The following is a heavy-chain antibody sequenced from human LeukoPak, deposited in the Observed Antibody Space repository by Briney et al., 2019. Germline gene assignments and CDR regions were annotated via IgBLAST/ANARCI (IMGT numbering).Heavy chain of an antibody. Sequence: GGSLRLSCAASGFTFSSHGMSWVRQAPGKGLEWVSAIDSTGFYTYYPDSVKGRFSISRDNSKDTLYLQMNSLRVEDTAVYYCAKDRPGSTVTSPPSYWGQGTLVTVSS. CDR2: IDSTGFYT. D-gene: IGHD4-17*01. CDR3: AKDRPGSTVTSPPSY. CDR1: GFTFSSHG. V-gene: IGHV3-23*05. J-gene: IGHJ4*02.